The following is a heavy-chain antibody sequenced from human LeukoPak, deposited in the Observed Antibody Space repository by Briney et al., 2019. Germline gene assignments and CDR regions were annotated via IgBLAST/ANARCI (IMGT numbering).Heavy chain of an antibody. CDR2: LFYSGSH. Sequence: SETLSLTCSVSGGSISSYYWSWIRQPPGKGLEWIAYLFYSGSHDYNPSLESRVTISVDTSKNQFSLKLRSVTAADTAVYYCATVAVIRGVTYFDYWGQGTLVTVSS. V-gene: IGHV4-59*01. CDR3: ATVAVIRGVTYFDY. J-gene: IGHJ4*02. CDR1: GGSISSYY. D-gene: IGHD3-10*01.